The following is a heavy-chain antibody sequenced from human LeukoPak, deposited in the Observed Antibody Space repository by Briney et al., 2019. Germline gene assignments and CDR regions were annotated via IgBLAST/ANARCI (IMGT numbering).Heavy chain of an antibody. V-gene: IGHV3-74*01. CDR2: INSDGSST. J-gene: IGHJ4*02. CDR3: ARDRDSSGWFVDY. CDR1: GFTFSSYW. D-gene: IGHD6-19*01. Sequence: GGSLRLSCAASGFTFSSYWMHWVRQAPGKGLVWVSRINSDGSSTSYADSVKGRFTISRGNAKNTLYLQMNSLRAEDTAVYYCARDRDSSGWFVDYWGQGTLVTVSS.